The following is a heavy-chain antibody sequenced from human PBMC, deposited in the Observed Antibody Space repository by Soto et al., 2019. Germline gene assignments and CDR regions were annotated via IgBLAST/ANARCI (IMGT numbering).Heavy chain of an antibody. Sequence: SVKVSCKASGYTFSGHYMHWIRQAPGQGPEWLGWINANSGDTDRAPKFQDRLTMTRDTSISTAYMELSRLRSDDTAVYYCARGGALDGTSPPFNHWGQGTLVTVSS. CDR1: GYTFSGHY. V-gene: IGHV1-2*02. D-gene: IGHD6-19*01. CDR2: INANSGDT. J-gene: IGHJ4*02. CDR3: ARGGALDGTSPPFNH.